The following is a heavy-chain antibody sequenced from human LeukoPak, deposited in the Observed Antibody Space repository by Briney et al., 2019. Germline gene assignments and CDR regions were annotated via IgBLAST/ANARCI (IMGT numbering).Heavy chain of an antibody. V-gene: IGHV3-74*01. CDR2: ISPNGSTT. CDR3: AKDDYYDSSGYYYAPSIYYCYYGMDV. J-gene: IGHJ6*02. CDR1: GFSLSGHW. Sequence: SGGSLRLSCTASGFSLSGHWMEWARQLRGKGVVWVSRISPNGSTTRYAVSVKGRFTLSRDNAKNTLYLQVNSLRAEDTAVYYCAKDDYYDSSGYYYAPSIYYCYYGMDVWGQGTTVTVSS. D-gene: IGHD3-22*01.